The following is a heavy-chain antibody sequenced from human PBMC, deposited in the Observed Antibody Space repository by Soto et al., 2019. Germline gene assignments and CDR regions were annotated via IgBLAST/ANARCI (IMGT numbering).Heavy chain of an antibody. J-gene: IGHJ6*02. CDR3: ARDDPSSSHDPYYYYYGMDV. Sequence: PGGSLRLSCAASGFTFSSYAMHWVRQAPGKGLERVAVISYDGSNKYYADSVKGRFTISRDNSKNTLYLQMNSLRAEDTAVYYCARDDPSSSHDPYYYYYGMDVWGQGTTVTVSS. D-gene: IGHD6-13*01. CDR1: GFTFSSYA. V-gene: IGHV3-30-3*01. CDR2: ISYDGSNK.